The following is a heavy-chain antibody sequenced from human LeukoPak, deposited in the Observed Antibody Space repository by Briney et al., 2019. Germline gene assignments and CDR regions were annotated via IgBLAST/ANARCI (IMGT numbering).Heavy chain of an antibody. Sequence: GGSLRLSCAASGFAVSSYAMSWVRQTPGKGLEWVSGISGSGRTTYYADSVKGRFTVARDTSENTLYLQMNSLRVEDTAVYYCARVLNYYDSSGYYFSYWGQGTLVTVSS. D-gene: IGHD3-22*01. CDR3: ARVLNYYDSSGYYFSY. J-gene: IGHJ4*02. CDR1: GFAVSSYA. V-gene: IGHV3-23*01. CDR2: ISGSGRTT.